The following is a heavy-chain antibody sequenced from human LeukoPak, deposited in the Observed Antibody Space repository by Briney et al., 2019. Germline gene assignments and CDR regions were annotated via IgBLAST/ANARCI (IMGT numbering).Heavy chain of an antibody. CDR2: IYYSGST. CDR1: GGSISSYY. Sequence: SSETLSLTCTVSGGSISSYYWSWIRQPPGKGLEWIGYIYYSGSTNYNPSLKSRVTISVDTSKNQFSLKLSSVTAADTAVYYCANYDSSGYDAFDIWGQGTMVTVSS. J-gene: IGHJ3*02. CDR3: ANYDSSGYDAFDI. D-gene: IGHD3-22*01. V-gene: IGHV4-59*08.